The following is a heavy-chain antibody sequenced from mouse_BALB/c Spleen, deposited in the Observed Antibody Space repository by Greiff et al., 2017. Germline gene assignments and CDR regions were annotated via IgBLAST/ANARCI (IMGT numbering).Heavy chain of an antibody. Sequence: EVQLVESGGGLVKPGGSLKLSCAASGFTFSSYAMSWVRQTPEKRLEWVATISSGGSYTYYPDSVKGRFTISRDNAKNTLYLQMSSLRSEDTAMYYCARVSNWDGFAYWGQGTLVTVSA. CDR1: GFTFSSYA. D-gene: IGHD4-1*02. CDR3: ARVSNWDGFAY. CDR2: ISSGGSYT. V-gene: IGHV5-9-3*01. J-gene: IGHJ3*01.